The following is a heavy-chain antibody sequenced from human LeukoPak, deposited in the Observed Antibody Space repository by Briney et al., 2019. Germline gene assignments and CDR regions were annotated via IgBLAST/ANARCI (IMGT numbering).Heavy chain of an antibody. Sequence: PSETLSLTCTVSGGSIIDYYWSWIRQPPGKGLEWIGYIYHSGSASYSPSLKSRATMSVDTSKNQLSLNLSSVTAADTAMYYCATGANWFDPWGQGALVIVSS. CDR2: IYHSGSA. CDR3: ATGANWFDP. V-gene: IGHV4-59*01. J-gene: IGHJ5*02. CDR1: GGSIIDYY.